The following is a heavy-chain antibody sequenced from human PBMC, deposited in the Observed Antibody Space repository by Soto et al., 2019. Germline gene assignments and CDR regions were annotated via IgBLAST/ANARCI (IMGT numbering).Heavy chain of an antibody. CDR2: LSGSGGFT. J-gene: IGHJ4*02. Sequence: PGGSLRLSCAASGFTFNTYAMSWVRQSLGKGLEWVASLSGSGGFTEHADSVKGRFSISRDNSKNTLFLQMNGLRVDDTAVYYCGKDRYYDSRIIDSWGSGTLVTVSS. V-gene: IGHV3-23*01. D-gene: IGHD3-22*01. CDR1: GFTFNTYA. CDR3: GKDRYYDSRIIDS.